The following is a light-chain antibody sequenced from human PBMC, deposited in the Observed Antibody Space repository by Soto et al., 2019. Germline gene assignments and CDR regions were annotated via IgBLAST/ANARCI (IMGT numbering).Light chain of an antibody. CDR3: SSYKFSTTLRV. J-gene: IGLJ3*02. CDR2: EVT. CDR1: SNDIGSYNY. Sequence: QSVLTQPASVSGSPGQSITLSCTGTSNDIGSYNYVSWFQQHPDKAPKLIIYEVTNRPSGISTRFSGSKSGNTASLTISGLQAEDEAHYYCSSYKFSTTLRVFGGGTQLTVL. V-gene: IGLV2-14*01.